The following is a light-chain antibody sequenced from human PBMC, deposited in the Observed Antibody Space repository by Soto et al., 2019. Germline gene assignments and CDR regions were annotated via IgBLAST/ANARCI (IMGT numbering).Light chain of an antibody. V-gene: IGKV3-11*01. CDR2: DAS. J-gene: IGKJ1*01. CDR3: QQRTSWPPWT. Sequence: EIVLTQSPATLSLSPGERATLSCRASQSVSSNLAWYQQKRGQAPRLLIYDASTRAICIPARFSGSGSGTDFTLTISRLEPEDFAIYYCQQRTSWPPWTFGQGTKVEIK. CDR1: QSVSSN.